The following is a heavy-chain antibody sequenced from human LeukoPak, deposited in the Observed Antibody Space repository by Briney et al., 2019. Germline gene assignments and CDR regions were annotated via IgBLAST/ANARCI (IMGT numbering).Heavy chain of an antibody. Sequence: PSETLSLTCGVHGGSFNDYSWTWIRQSPGKGLELIGEINHSGSTTYNPSLKRRFTMSVDASKNQFPLRLSSVTAADTAVYYCARLGLYTSSWHRYYYFDYWGQGTLVTVSS. D-gene: IGHD6-13*01. CDR2: INHSGST. V-gene: IGHV4-34*10. CDR1: GGSFNDYS. J-gene: IGHJ4*02. CDR3: ARLGLYTSSWHRYYYFDY.